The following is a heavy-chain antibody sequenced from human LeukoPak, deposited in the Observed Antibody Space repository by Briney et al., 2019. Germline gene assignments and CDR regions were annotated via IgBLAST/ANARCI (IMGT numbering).Heavy chain of an antibody. CDR3: ARASSSSWYGGFDY. D-gene: IGHD6-13*01. J-gene: IGHJ4*02. Sequence: AGSLRLSCAASGFTFSSYAMHWVRQAPRKGLEWVAVISYDGSNKYYADSVKGRFTISRDNSKNTLYLQMNSLRAEDTAVYYCARASSSSWYGGFDYWGQGTLVTVSS. CDR1: GFTFSSYA. V-gene: IGHV3-30*04. CDR2: ISYDGSNK.